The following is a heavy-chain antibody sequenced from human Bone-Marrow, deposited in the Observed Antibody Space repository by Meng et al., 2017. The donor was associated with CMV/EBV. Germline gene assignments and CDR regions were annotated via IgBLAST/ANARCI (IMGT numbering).Heavy chain of an antibody. CDR2: IYYTGST. D-gene: IGHD3-3*01. J-gene: IGHJ6*02. CDR1: GGSVSRGSYY. Sequence: ESLKISCTVSGGSVSRGSYYWNWIRQTPGKGLEWIGYIYYTGSTNYNPSLKSRVTISVDTSKNQFSLKLSSVTAADTAVYYCARVINGDFWSGYYTGNGMDVWGQGTTVTVSS. V-gene: IGHV4-61*01. CDR3: ARVINGDFWSGYYTGNGMDV.